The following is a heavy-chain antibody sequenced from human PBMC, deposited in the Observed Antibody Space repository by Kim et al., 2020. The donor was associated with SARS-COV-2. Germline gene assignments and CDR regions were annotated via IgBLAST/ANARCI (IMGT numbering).Heavy chain of an antibody. V-gene: IGHV3-15*01. CDR2: IKSKTDGGTT. J-gene: IGHJ5*02. Sequence: GGSLRLSCAASGFTFSNAWMSWVCQAPGKGLEWVGRIKSKTDGGTTDYAAPVKGRFTISRDDSKNTLYLQMNSLKTEDTAVYYCTTDPTLLLWFGELRANWFDPWGQGTLVTVSS. CDR1: GFTFSNAW. CDR3: TTDPTLLLWFGELRANWFDP. D-gene: IGHD3-10*01.